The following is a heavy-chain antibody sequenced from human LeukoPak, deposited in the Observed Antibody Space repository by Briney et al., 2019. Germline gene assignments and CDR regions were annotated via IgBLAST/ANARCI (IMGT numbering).Heavy chain of an antibody. CDR2: ISAYNGNT. CDR3: ARVATYCSSTSCYPRYYYMDV. CDR1: GYTFTSYG. Sequence: ASVKVSCKASGYTFTSYGISWVRQAPGQGLEWMGWISAYNGNTNYAQKLQGRVTMTTDTSTSTAYMELRSLRPDDTAVYYCARVATYCSSTSCYPRYYYMDVWGKGTTVTVSS. D-gene: IGHD2-2*01. J-gene: IGHJ6*03. V-gene: IGHV1-18*01.